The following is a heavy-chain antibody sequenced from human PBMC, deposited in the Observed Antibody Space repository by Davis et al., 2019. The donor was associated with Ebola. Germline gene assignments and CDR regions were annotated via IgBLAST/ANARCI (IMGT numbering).Heavy chain of an antibody. J-gene: IGHJ6*03. CDR3: ARDDGDPHYYYYMDV. CDR1: GGSFSGYH. V-gene: IGHV4-34*01. Sequence: PSETLSLTCAVYGGSFSGYHWSWIRQPPGKGLEWIGEINHSGSTNYKPSLKSRVTISVDKSKNQFSLKLSSVTAADTAVYYCARDDGDPHYYYYMDVWGKGTTVTVSS. D-gene: IGHD4-17*01. CDR2: INHSGST.